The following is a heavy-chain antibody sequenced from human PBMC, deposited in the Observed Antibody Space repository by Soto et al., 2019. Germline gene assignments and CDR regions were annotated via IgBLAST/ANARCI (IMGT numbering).Heavy chain of an antibody. J-gene: IGHJ6*03. CDR3: AKLECSGGSCYSGRLVDYFYYYMDV. CDR2: ITSDGAKT. V-gene: IGHV3-74*01. D-gene: IGHD2-15*01. Sequence: GGSLRLSCLASGFTFNNQWMHWVRQTPGKGLVWVSRITSDGAKTYYADSVKGRFTISRDNSKNTLYLQMNSLRAEDTAVYHCAKLECSGGSCYSGRLVDYFYYYMDVWGKGTTLTVSS. CDR1: GFTFNNQW.